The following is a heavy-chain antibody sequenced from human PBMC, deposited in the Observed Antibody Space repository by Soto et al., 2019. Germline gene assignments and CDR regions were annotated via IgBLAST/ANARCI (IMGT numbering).Heavy chain of an antibody. Sequence: ASVKVSCKASGYTFTSYAMHWVRQAPGQRLEWMGWINAGNGNTKYSQKFQGRVTITRDTSASTAYMELSSLRSEDTAVYYCASSIVVVTALDYSGQGTLVIGSA. CDR3: ASSIVVVTALDY. D-gene: IGHD2-21*02. J-gene: IGHJ4*02. CDR1: GYTFTSYA. CDR2: INAGNGNT. V-gene: IGHV1-3*01.